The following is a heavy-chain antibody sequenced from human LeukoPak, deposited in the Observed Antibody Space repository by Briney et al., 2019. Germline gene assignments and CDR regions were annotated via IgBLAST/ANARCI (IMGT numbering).Heavy chain of an antibody. Sequence: PGGSLRLSCATSGVTFVSYGMHWVRQAPGKGLEWVTFIRYDGSDQAYADSVKGRFTISRDNSKNTFYLHMTSLRREDTAVYYCAKDAHYLFGGKRDFYFDYWGQGALVTVSS. CDR2: IRYDGSDQ. CDR1: GVTFVSYG. CDR3: AKDAHYLFGGKRDFYFDY. J-gene: IGHJ4*02. D-gene: IGHD4-23*01. V-gene: IGHV3-30*02.